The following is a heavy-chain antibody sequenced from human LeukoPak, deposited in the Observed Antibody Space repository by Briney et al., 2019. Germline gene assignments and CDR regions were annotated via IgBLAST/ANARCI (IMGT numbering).Heavy chain of an antibody. D-gene: IGHD2/OR15-2a*01. CDR2: ISGSGGST. V-gene: IGHV3-23*01. CDR1: GFTFSSYA. J-gene: IGHJ6*02. CDR3: AKDLPPSTNYYYYYGMDV. Sequence: PGGSLRLSCAASGFTFSSYAMSWVRQAPGKGLEWVSAISGSGGSTYYADSVKGRFTISRDNSKNTLYLQMNSLRAEDTAVYYCAKDLPPSTNYYYYYGMDVWGQGTTVTVSS.